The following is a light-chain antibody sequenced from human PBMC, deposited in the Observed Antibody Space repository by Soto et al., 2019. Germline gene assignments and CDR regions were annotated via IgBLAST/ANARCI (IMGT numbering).Light chain of an antibody. CDR1: HNIFNY. V-gene: IGKV1-33*01. CDR3: LHYDSLPLT. Sequence: DIQLTQSPSSLSASVGDRVTIACQASHNIFNYLNWYQFKPGKAPQVLIFGGSNLEKGVPSRFSGSGSGTAYSLTINSLQPEDVATYYCLHYDSLPLTFGGGTKVEIE. J-gene: IGKJ4*01. CDR2: GGS.